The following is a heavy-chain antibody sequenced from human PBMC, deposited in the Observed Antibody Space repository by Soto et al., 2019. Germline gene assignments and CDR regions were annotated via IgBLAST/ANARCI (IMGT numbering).Heavy chain of an antibody. V-gene: IGHV3-48*02. CDR3: ASSYGDYGYYYYYGMDV. CDR2: ISSSSSTI. Sequence: GGSLRLSCAASGFTFSSYSMNWVRQAPGKGLEWVSYISSSSSTIYYADSVKGRFTISRDNAKNSLYLQMNSLRDEDTAVYYCASSYGDYGYYYYYGMDVWGQGTTVTVSS. D-gene: IGHD4-17*01. CDR1: GFTFSSYS. J-gene: IGHJ6*02.